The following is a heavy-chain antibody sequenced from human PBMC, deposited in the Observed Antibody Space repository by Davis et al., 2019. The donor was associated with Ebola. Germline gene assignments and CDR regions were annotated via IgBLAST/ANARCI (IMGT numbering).Heavy chain of an antibody. J-gene: IGHJ4*02. CDR2: ISGSGGST. CDR3: AKDWPNSYGYKDYFDY. V-gene: IGHV3-23*01. Sequence: PGGSLRFSCAASGFTFSSYAMSWVRQAPGKGLEWVSAISGSGGSTYYADSVKGRFTISRDNSKNTLYLQMNSLRAEDTAVYYCAKDWPNSYGYKDYFDYWGQGTLVTVSS. D-gene: IGHD5-18*01. CDR1: GFTFSSYA.